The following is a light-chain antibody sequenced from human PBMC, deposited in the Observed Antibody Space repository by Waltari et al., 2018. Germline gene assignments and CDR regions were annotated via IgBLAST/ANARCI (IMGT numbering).Light chain of an antibody. CDR3: QQYHSYPHT. CDR2: KAS. CDR1: QYMSTW. V-gene: IGKV1-5*03. Sequence: DIKMTQSPSTLSASIVDRVTIPCLASQYMSTWFTWYQQKPGTAPKVLIYKASTLESGVPSRFSGSGSGTEFTLTISSLQPEDFATYHCQQYHSYPHTFGQGTTLDIK. J-gene: IGKJ2*01.